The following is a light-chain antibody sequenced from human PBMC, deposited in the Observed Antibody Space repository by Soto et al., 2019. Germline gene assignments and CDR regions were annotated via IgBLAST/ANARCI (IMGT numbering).Light chain of an antibody. CDR1: QSLQHSNGYNY. Sequence: IVMTQSRLSLPVTPGEPSSISCRSSQSLQHSNGYNYLDWYFQTPGQSPQLLIHLASNRASGVPVRFSGSGSGTDFTLNISSVEAEDVGLYYCMQGVPMPPIRFGQGARLAIK. V-gene: IGKV2-28*01. J-gene: IGKJ5*01. CDR2: LAS. CDR3: MQGVPMPPIR.